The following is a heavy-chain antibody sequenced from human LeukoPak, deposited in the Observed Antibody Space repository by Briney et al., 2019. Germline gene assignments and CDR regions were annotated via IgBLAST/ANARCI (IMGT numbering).Heavy chain of an antibody. CDR3: ARSDKLGYPDY. CDR2: INPDSGGT. CDR1: EYSFTGYF. J-gene: IGHJ4*02. D-gene: IGHD7-27*01. V-gene: IGHV1-2*02. Sequence: ASVKVSCKASEYSFTGYFMHWVRQAPGQGLEWMGWINPDSGGTKYAQKFQGRVTMTRDTSISTAYMELSRLRSDDTAVYYCARSDKLGYPDYWGQGTLVTVSS.